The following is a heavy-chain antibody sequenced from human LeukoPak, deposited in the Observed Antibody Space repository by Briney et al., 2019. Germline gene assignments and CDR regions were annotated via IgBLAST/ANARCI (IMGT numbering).Heavy chain of an antibody. Sequence: GGSLRLSCAASGFTFSSYSMNWVRQAPGKGLEWVSYISSSGSTIYYADSVKGRFTISRDNAKNSLYLQMNSLRAEDTAVYYCARVVRGPLYYFDYWGQGTLVTVSS. V-gene: IGHV3-48*04. CDR2: ISSSGSTI. CDR3: ARVVRGPLYYFDY. D-gene: IGHD3-10*01. CDR1: GFTFSSYS. J-gene: IGHJ4*02.